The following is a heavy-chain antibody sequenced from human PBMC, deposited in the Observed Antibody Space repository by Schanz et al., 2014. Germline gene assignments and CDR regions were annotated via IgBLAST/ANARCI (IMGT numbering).Heavy chain of an antibody. CDR3: AKVAPAAAYLDS. CDR1: GFTFSDYY. J-gene: IGHJ4*02. CDR2: ISDSGDSA. V-gene: IGHV3-11*01. Sequence: QVQLVDSGGGLVKPGGSLRLSCAASGFTFSDYYMTWIRQAPGKGLEWVSDISDSGDSAHYADSVKGRFTISRDNAKNTLFLQMNSLSADDTAVYYCAKVAPAAAYLDSWGLGTLXTVSS. D-gene: IGHD2-2*01.